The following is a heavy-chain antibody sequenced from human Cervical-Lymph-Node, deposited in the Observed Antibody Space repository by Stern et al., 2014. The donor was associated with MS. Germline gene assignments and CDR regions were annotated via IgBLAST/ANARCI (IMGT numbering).Heavy chain of an antibody. CDR1: GFTFRYAW. D-gene: IGHD1-26*01. J-gene: IGHJ6*02. Sequence: EVQLVESGGGLVKPGGSLRLSCAASGFTFRYAWMTWIRPAPGKGLEWVGRIQSNTDGGTTDYAAPVKGRFTISRDDSKNTLYLQMNSLKTEDTAVYYCTTLDRSYPYYYYGMDVWGQGTTVTVSS. V-gene: IGHV3-15*01. CDR3: TTLDRSYPYYYYGMDV. CDR2: IQSNTDGGTT.